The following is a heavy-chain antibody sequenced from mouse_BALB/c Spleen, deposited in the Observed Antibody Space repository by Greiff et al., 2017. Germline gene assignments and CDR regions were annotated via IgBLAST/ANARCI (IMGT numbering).Heavy chain of an antibody. D-gene: IGHD2-4*01. Sequence: LQQSGAELVKPGASVKLSCTASGFNIKDTYMHWVKQRPEQGLEWIGRIDPANGNTKYDPKFQGKATITADTSSNTAYLQLSSLTSEDTAVYYCARREDYGWFAYWGQGTLVTVSA. CDR2: IDPANGNT. CDR3: ARREDYGWFAY. J-gene: IGHJ3*01. V-gene: IGHV14-3*02. CDR1: GFNIKDTY.